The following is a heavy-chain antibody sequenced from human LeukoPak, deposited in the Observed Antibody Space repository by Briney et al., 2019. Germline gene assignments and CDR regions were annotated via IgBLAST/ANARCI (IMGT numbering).Heavy chain of an antibody. Sequence: SETLSLTCAVYGGSFSGYYWSWIRQPPGKGLEWIGEINHSGSTNYNPSLKSRVTISVDTSKNQFSLKLSSVTAADTAVYYCARASKLDYAYSSGWGYYYYYGMDVWGQGTTVTVSS. J-gene: IGHJ6*02. CDR1: GGSFSGYY. CDR2: INHSGST. V-gene: IGHV4-34*01. CDR3: ARASKLDYAYSSGWGYYYYYGMDV. D-gene: IGHD6-19*01.